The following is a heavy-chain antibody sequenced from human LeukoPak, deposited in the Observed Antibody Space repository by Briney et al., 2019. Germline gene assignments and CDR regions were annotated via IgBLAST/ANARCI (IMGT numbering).Heavy chain of an antibody. D-gene: IGHD6-13*01. J-gene: IGHJ1*01. CDR1: GGSFSAFH. CDR3: ARGVAAGLAPGAY. V-gene: IGHV4-34*01. Sequence: SETLFLTCAVYGGSFSAFHWNWIRQSPAKGLEWLGEMKQSGTPRYNPSLQSRVTISVDKSKNQFSLNVRSVTAADTAVYYCARGVAAGLAPGAYWGRRSLVTVSS. CDR2: MKQSGTP.